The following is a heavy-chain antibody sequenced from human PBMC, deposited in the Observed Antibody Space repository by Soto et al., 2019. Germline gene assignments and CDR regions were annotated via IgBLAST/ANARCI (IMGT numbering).Heavy chain of an antibody. V-gene: IGHV1-18*04. CDR1: GYTFTSYG. J-gene: IGHJ6*02. D-gene: IGHD3-22*01. CDR3: AREYDSSGYPRLYYYYGMDG. CDR2: ISAYNGNT. Sequence: ASVRVSCKASGYTFTSYGISWVRQAPGQGLEWMGWISAYNGNTNYAQKLQGRVTMTTDTSTSTAYRELRSLRSDDTAVYYCAREYDSSGYPRLYYYYGMDGWGQGTTVTVSS.